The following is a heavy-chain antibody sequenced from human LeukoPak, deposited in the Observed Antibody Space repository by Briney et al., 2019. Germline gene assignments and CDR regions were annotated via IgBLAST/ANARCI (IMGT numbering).Heavy chain of an antibody. V-gene: IGHV4-61*02. CDR3: ARDRGSYHDAFDI. CDR1: GGSISSGSYY. D-gene: IGHD1-26*01. Sequence: PSETLSLTCTVSGGSISSGSYYWSWIRQPAGKGLEWIGRIYTSGSTNYNPSLKSRVTISVDTSKNQFSLKLSSVTAADTAVYYCARDRGSYHDAFDIWGQGTMVTVSS. CDR2: IYTSGST. J-gene: IGHJ3*02.